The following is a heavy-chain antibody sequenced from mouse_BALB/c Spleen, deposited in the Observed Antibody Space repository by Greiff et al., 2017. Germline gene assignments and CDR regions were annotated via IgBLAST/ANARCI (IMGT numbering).Heavy chain of an antibody. Sequence: EVQLQQSGAELVRSGASVKLSCTASGFNIKDYYMHWVKQRPEQGLEWIGWIDPENGDTEYAPKFQGKATMTADTSSNTAYLQLSSLTSEDTAVYYCNAWGWLLGDYFDYWGQGTTLTVSS. V-gene: IGHV14-4*02. CDR3: NAWGWLLGDYFDY. CDR2: IDPENGDT. D-gene: IGHD2-3*01. CDR1: GFNIKDYY. J-gene: IGHJ2*01.